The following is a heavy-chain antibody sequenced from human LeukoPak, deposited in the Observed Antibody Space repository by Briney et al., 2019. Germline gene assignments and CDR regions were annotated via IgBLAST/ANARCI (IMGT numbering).Heavy chain of an antibody. J-gene: IGHJ6*03. D-gene: IGHD2-15*01. CDR2: IIPIFGTA. Sequence: SVKVSCKASGGTFSSYAISWVRQAPGQGLEWMGGIIPIFGTANYAQKSQGRVTITTDESTSTAYMELSSLRSEDTAVYYCARDGYCSGGSCYGGIYYYYYMDVWGKGTTVTVSS. CDR1: GGTFSSYA. CDR3: ARDGYCSGGSCYGGIYYYYYMDV. V-gene: IGHV1-69*05.